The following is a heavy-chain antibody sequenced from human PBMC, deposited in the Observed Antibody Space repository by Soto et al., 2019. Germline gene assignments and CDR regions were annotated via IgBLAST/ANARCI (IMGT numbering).Heavy chain of an antibody. CDR2: ISYDGSNK. CDR1: GFTFSSYG. J-gene: IGHJ4*02. CDR3: AKETAAAGQLDY. D-gene: IGHD6-13*01. V-gene: IGHV3-30*18. Sequence: QVQLVESGGGVVQPGRSLRLSCAASGFTFSSYGMHWVRQAPGKGLEWVAVISYDGSNKYYADSVKGRFTISRDNSKNTLYLQMNSLRAEDTAVYYCAKETAAAGQLDYWGQGTLVTVSS.